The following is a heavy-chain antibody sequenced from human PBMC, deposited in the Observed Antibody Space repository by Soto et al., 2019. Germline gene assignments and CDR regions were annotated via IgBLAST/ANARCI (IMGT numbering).Heavy chain of an antibody. J-gene: IGHJ5*02. CDR1: GFSISRSA. Sequence: QVQLVESGGGVVQPGRSLRLSCAASGFSISRSAMHWVRQAPGKWLVWVAVIAYDGSNRWYEDSAKGRFTISRDNSNNTGYLQISSLRGEDTAVYYCARDLQARTDPVNWFAPWGQGTLVTVSS. CDR2: IAYDGSNR. CDR3: ARDLQARTDPVNWFAP. V-gene: IGHV3-30*04.